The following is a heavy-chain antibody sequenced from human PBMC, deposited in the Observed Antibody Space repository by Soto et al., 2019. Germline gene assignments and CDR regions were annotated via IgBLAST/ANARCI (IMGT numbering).Heavy chain of an antibody. CDR2: IWYDGSNK. V-gene: IGHV3-33*01. J-gene: IGHJ4*02. D-gene: IGHD2-15*01. Sequence: GGSLRLSCAASGFTFSSYGMHWVRQAPGKGLEWVAVIWYDGSNKYYADSVKGRFTISRDNSKNTLYLQMNSLRAEDTAVYYCARDLPWDDNPTAVLAGYWGQGTLVTVSS. CDR3: ARDLPWDDNPTAVLAGY. CDR1: GFTFSSYG.